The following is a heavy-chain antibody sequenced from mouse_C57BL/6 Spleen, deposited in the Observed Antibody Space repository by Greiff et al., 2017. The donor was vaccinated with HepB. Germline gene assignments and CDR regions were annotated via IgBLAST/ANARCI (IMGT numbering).Heavy chain of an antibody. CDR3: ARRAYYNAMDY. D-gene: IGHD2-12*01. Sequence: VQLQQSGPVLVKPGASVKMSCKASGYTFTDYYMNWVKQSHGKSLEWIGVINPYNGGTSYNQKFKGKATLTVDKSSSTAYMELNSLTSEDSAVYYCARRAYYNAMDYWGQGTSVTVSS. CDR2: INPYNGGT. CDR1: GYTFTDYY. V-gene: IGHV1-19*01. J-gene: IGHJ4*01.